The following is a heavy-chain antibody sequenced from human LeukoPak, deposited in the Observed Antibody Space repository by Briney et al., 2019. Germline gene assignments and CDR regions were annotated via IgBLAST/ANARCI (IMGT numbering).Heavy chain of an antibody. CDR3: ARGPYSYDSSGAFDI. Sequence: PSETLSLTCAVYDGSFSGHYWSWIRQPPGKGLEWIGEINHSGSTNYNPSLKSRVTISVDTSKNQFSLKLSSVTAADTAVYFCARGPYSYDSSGAFDIWGQGTMVTVSS. CDR2: INHSGST. V-gene: IGHV4-34*01. CDR1: DGSFSGHY. J-gene: IGHJ3*02. D-gene: IGHD3-22*01.